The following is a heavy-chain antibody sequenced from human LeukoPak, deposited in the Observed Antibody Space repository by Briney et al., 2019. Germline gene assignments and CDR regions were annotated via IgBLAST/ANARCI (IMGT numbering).Heavy chain of an antibody. J-gene: IGHJ4*02. V-gene: IGHV3-23*01. Sequence: GGSLRLSCAASGFTFSSYAMSWVRQAPGKGLEWGSAISGSGGSTYYADSVKGRFTISRDNSKNTRYLQMNSLRAEDTAVYYCAILSCCIAAAGTEDYWGQGTLVTVSS. CDR2: ISGSGGST. CDR3: AILSCCIAAAGTEDY. D-gene: IGHD6-13*01. CDR1: GFTFSSYA.